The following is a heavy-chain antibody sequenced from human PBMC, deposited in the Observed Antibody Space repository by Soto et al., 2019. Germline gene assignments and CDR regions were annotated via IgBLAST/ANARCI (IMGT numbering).Heavy chain of an antibody. V-gene: IGHV3-30*18. Sequence: LRLACAASGFTFSSYGMHWVRQAPGKGLEWVAVISYDGSNKYYADSVKGRFTISRDNSKNTLYLPMKSLRADETVVYYCAKDKAKDGRSGYDEGSFDYWGQGTLVTVSS. CDR3: AKDKAKDGRSGYDEGSFDY. CDR1: GFTFSSYG. D-gene: IGHD5-12*01. J-gene: IGHJ4*02. CDR2: ISYDGSNK.